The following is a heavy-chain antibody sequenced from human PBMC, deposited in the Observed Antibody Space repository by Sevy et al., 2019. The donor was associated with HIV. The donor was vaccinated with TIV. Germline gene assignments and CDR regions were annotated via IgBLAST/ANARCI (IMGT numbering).Heavy chain of an antibody. CDR3: ARDRHYDFWSGYYSYYYYYGMDV. Sequence: GGSLRLSCAASGFTFSSYAMHWVRQAPGKGLEWVAVISYDGSNKYYADSVKGRFTISRDNSKNTLYMRMNSLRAEDTAVYYCARDRHYDFWSGYYSYYYYYGMDVWGQGTTVTVSS. CDR1: GFTFSSYA. CDR2: ISYDGSNK. J-gene: IGHJ6*02. D-gene: IGHD3-3*01. V-gene: IGHV3-30-3*01.